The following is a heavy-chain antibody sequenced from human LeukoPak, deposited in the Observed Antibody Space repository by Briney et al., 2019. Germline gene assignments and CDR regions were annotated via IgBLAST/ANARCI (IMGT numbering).Heavy chain of an antibody. CDR2: INHSGST. Sequence: SETLSLTCGVYGGSFSGYYWSWIRQPPGKGLEWIGEINHSGSTKYNPSLKSRVTISVDTSKNQLSLKLSSVTAADTAVYYCARQGGSYYGNWFDPWDQGTLVTVSS. CDR3: ARQGGSYYGNWFDP. D-gene: IGHD1-26*01. J-gene: IGHJ5*02. CDR1: GGSFSGYY. V-gene: IGHV4-34*01.